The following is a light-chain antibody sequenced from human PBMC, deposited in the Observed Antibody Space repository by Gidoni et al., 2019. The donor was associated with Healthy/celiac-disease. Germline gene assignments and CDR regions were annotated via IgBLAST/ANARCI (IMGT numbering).Light chain of an antibody. Sequence: EIVLTQSPGTLSLSPGERATLSCRASQSVSSSYLAWYQQKPGQAPRLLIYGASSRATGIPDRFSGRGSGTDFTLTISRLEPEDFAVYYCQQYGSWTCGQGTKLEIK. CDR3: QQYGSWT. CDR2: GAS. J-gene: IGKJ2*01. CDR1: QSVSSSY. V-gene: IGKV3-20*01.